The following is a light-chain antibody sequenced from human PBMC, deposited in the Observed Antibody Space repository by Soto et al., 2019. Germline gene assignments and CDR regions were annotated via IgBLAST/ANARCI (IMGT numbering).Light chain of an antibody. CDR2: RAS. V-gene: IGKV1-5*03. Sequence: DIQMTQSPSTLSASVGDRVTITCRASESISNWLAWYQQKPGKAPKLVIYRASSLERGVPSRFSGRGSGTEFTLTISGLQPDDFATYYCQQYNSYPYTFGQGTQPDIK. CDR1: ESISNW. CDR3: QQYNSYPYT. J-gene: IGKJ2*01.